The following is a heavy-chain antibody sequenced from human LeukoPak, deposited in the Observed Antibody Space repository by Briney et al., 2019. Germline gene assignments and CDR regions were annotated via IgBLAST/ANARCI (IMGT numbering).Heavy chain of an antibody. V-gene: IGHV3-48*02. CDR1: GFTFSDYY. Sequence: GGSLRLSCAASGFTFSDYYMNWVRQAPGKGLEWVSYISSSSSIIYYADSVKGRFTISRDNAKNSLYLQMNSLRDEDTAVYYCARDSPSGSYFPDYWGQGTLVTVSS. J-gene: IGHJ4*02. D-gene: IGHD1-26*01. CDR2: ISSSSSII. CDR3: ARDSPSGSYFPDY.